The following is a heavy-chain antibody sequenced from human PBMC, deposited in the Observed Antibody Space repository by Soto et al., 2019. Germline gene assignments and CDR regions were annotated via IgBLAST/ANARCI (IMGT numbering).Heavy chain of an antibody. CDR2: IKEDGSER. CDR3: ASARHIGP. CDR1: GFTFSNYW. V-gene: IGHV3-7*01. D-gene: IGHD2-21*01. J-gene: IGHJ5*02. Sequence: PVGSLRLSCAASGFTFSNYWMSWVRQAPGKGLEWVANIKEDGSERNYVDSVKGRFTISRDNAENSLYLQMNSLRAEDTAVYYCASARHIGPWGRETLVTVSS.